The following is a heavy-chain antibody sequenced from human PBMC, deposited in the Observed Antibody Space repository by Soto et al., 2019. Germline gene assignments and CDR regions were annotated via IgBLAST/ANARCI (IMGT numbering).Heavy chain of an antibody. CDR2: IIPKLGYA. J-gene: IGHJ4*02. D-gene: IGHD1-26*01. CDR1: GGGNLRDYI. Sequence: QVQLVQSGAEVKEPGSSVKVSCKASGGGNLRDYIPTGVRRAPGQGLEWMGGIIPKLGYANYAQKFQGRVTITADETTNSVYMEHRSLRSDAKDGDYCARGGESYNSGAVYWGQGTPVTVSS. V-gene: IGHV1-69*01. CDR3: ARGGESYNSGAVY.